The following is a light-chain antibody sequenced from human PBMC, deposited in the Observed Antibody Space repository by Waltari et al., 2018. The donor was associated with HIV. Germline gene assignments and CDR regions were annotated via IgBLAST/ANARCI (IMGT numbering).Light chain of an antibody. J-gene: IGLJ2*01. CDR1: SPNIGAGND. CDR3: QSYDSSLSVL. CDR2: GNT. V-gene: IGLV1-40*01. Sequence: QSVLTQPPSVSGAPGPRVPISCTGSSPNIGAGNDLHWYQQLPGTAPKLLIYGNTDRPSGVPDRFSGSKSGTSASLAITGLQAEDEADYYCQSYDSSLSVLFGGGTKLTVL.